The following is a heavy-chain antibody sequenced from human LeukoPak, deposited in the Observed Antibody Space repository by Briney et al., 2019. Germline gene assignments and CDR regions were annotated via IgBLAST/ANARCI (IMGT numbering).Heavy chain of an antibody. D-gene: IGHD3-3*01. Sequence: SETLSLTCTVSGGSISSGDYYWSWIRQPPGKGLEWIGYIYYSGSTYYNPSLKSRVTISVDTSKNQFSLKLSSVTAADTAVSYCAGTYYDFNSPFDYWGQGTLVTVSS. CDR2: IYYSGST. CDR1: GGSISSGDYY. CDR3: AGTYYDFNSPFDY. J-gene: IGHJ4*02. V-gene: IGHV4-30-4*08.